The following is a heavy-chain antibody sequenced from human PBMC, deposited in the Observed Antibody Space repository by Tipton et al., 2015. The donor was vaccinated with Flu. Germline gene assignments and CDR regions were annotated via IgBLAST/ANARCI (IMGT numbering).Heavy chain of an antibody. D-gene: IGHD4-17*01. CDR1: GYTFTDYY. CDR2: FNPKSGGT. V-gene: IGHV1-2*02. Sequence: QVQLVQSGAEAKKPGASVRVSCKASGYTFTDYYMHWVRQAPGQGLEWMGWFNPKSGGTSYTQKFQGRVTMTRDTSISTAYMELTRLRYDDTAVYYCARDRDGDSYFDYWGQETLVTVYS. CDR3: ARDRDGDSYFDY. J-gene: IGHJ4*02.